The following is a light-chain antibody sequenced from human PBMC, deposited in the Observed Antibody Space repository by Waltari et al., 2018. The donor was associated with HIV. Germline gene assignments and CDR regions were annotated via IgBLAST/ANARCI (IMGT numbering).Light chain of an antibody. J-gene: IGLJ3*02. CDR2: LND. V-gene: IGLV1-47*01. Sequence: QSVLTQPPSASGTPGQRVTISCSGSHPNIGSNNVHWYQQPPGAAPKLLISLNDQRPSGFPDLFSGAKSGTSAALVISGLRSEDAADYFCSVWDDSLAGWMFGGGTRLTVL. CDR3: SVWDDSLAGWM. CDR1: HPNIGSNN.